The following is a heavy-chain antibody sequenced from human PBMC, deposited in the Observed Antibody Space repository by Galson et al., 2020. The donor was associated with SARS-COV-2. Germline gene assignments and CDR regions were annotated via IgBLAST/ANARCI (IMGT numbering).Heavy chain of an antibody. CDR3: RVATTLDFDY. Sequence: ASVKVSCKTSGYIFTDFFLHWVRQAPGRGLEWVGWINPNTGATTYARRFQGRVSMTRDTSTNTADLEMRSLKFDDTAVYFCRVATTLDFDYWGQGTLVTVSS. CDR2: INPNTGAT. D-gene: IGHD5-12*01. CDR1: GYIFTDFF. J-gene: IGHJ4*02. V-gene: IGHV1-2*07.